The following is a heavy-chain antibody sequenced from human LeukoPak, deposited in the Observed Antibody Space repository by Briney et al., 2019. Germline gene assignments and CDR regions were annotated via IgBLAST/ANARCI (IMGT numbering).Heavy chain of an antibody. CDR2: IIPIFGTA. J-gene: IGHJ4*02. V-gene: IGHV1-69*05. Sequence: ASVKVSCKASGGTFSSDTISWVRQAPGQGLEWMGRIIPIFGTANYAQKFQGRVTITTDESTSTAYMELSSLRSEDTAVYYCARGVAGTVGEIDYWGQGTLVTVSS. CDR1: GGTFSSDT. D-gene: IGHD6-19*01. CDR3: ARGVAGTVGEIDY.